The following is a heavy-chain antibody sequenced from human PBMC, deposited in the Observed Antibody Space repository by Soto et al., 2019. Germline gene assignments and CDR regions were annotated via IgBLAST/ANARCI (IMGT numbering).Heavy chain of an antibody. CDR3: VRNAPFGPSGYFEDYWVF. J-gene: IGHJ1*01. CDR1: GVSISTSSYY. V-gene: IGHV4-39*01. Sequence: PSETLSLTCTVSGVSISTSSYYWGWVRLAPGKGLEWIGSIYNTGSTYYNPSLNTRVTISVDTSKNQFSLNLNSMTAADTPVYYFVRNAPFGPSGYFEDYWVFGGVGT. D-gene: IGHD6-13*01. CDR2: IYNTGST.